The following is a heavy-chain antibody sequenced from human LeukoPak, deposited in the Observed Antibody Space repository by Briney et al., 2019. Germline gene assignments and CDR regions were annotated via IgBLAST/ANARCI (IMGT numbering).Heavy chain of an antibody. CDR2: NYHSGGT. J-gene: IGHJ5*01. CDR3: ERQVPISLPAAIALDRFDP. V-gene: IGHV4-38-2*01. D-gene: IGHD2-2*01. CDR1: GYSISSGYY. Sequence: SETLSLTCAVSGYSISSGYYWCWTRQPAGKRLEWTGSNYHSGGTYYNPSLKRRVTISLHTSKNTFSLKLSPVTAADTAVFFCERQVPISLPAAIALDRFDPWGQGTLVTVSS.